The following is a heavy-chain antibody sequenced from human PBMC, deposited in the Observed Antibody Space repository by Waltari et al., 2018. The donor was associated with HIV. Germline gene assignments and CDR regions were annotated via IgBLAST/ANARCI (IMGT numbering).Heavy chain of an antibody. CDR1: GFTFSSYS. V-gene: IGHV3-48*01. CDR3: ASTHYYDSSGLTGAFDI. CDR2: ISSSSSTI. J-gene: IGHJ3*02. Sequence: EVQLVESGGGLVQPGGSLRLSCAASGFTFSSYSMNWVRQAPGKGLEWVSYISSSSSTIYYADSVKGRFTISRDNAKNSLYLQMNSLRAEDTAVYYCASTHYYDSSGLTGAFDIWGQGTMVTVSS. D-gene: IGHD3-22*01.